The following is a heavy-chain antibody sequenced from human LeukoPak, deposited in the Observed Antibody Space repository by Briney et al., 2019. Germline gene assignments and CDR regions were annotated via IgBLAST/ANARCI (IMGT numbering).Heavy chain of an antibody. CDR2: INPNSGGT. CDR3: ARASSCGAGCYYYFDY. CDR1: GYTFTGNY. Sequence: VASVKVSCKASGYTFTGNYLHWVRQAPGQGLECMGWINPNSGGTNYAQKFQGRVAVTRATSINTAYMELSSLRSDDTAVYFCARASSCGAGCYYYFDYWGQGTLVAVSS. V-gene: IGHV1-2*02. D-gene: IGHD2-21*02. J-gene: IGHJ4*02.